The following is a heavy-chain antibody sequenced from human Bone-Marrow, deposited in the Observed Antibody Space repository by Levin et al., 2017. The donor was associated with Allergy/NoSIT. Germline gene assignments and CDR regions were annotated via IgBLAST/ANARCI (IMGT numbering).Heavy chain of an antibody. D-gene: IGHD5-24*01. V-gene: IGHV4-4*07. CDR2: VYASGST. Sequence: SETLSLTCTVFGGSVSSYYWSWIRQPAGKGLEWIGRVYASGSTNFNPSLKSRLTMSIDTSKNQFSLNLMSVTAADTAVYYCSTLGGSDGYNRDAFDMWGQGIRVSVSS. CDR1: GGSVSSYY. CDR3: STLGGSDGYNRDAFDM. J-gene: IGHJ3*02.